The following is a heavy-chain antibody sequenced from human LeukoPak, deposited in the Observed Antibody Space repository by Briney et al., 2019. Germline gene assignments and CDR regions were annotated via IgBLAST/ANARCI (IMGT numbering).Heavy chain of an antibody. CDR1: GXTFTTSW. J-gene: IGHJ3*01. D-gene: IGHD6-13*01. CDR3: ARDQYSSTWYRGAFDV. Sequence: GGSLRLSCAASGXTFTTSWMHWFRQAPGKGRVWVSRIESDGTSTTYADSVKGRFTISRDNAKNTLYLQMNSLRAEDTAVYYCARDQYSSTWYRGAFDVWGQGTMVSVSS. CDR2: IESDGTST. V-gene: IGHV3-74*01.